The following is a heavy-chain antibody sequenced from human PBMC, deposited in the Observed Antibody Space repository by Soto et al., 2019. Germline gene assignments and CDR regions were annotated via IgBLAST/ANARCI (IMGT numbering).Heavy chain of an antibody. CDR2: ISAYNGNT. CDR1: GYTFTSYG. J-gene: IGHJ6*02. Sequence: ASVKVSCKASGYTFTSYGISWVRQAPGQGLEWMGWISAYNGNTNYAQKLQGRVTMTTDTSTSTAYMELRSLRSDDTAVYYCARESLAAAGLANYYYGMDVWGQGTTVTSP. V-gene: IGHV1-18*04. CDR3: ARESLAAAGLANYYYGMDV. D-gene: IGHD6-13*01.